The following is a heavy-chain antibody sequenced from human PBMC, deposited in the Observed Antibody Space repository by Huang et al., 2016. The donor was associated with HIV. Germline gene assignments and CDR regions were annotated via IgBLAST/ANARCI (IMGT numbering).Heavy chain of an antibody. CDR2: IVTAASDT. V-gene: IGHV5-51*03. D-gene: IGHD2-21*02. CDR3: ARSEVLVTAVPFDH. J-gene: IGHJ4*02. CDR1: GYSFTKYW. Sequence: EVQLVQSEAEVKKPGESLKISCRGSGYSFTKYWFGWGRQRPGEGLEWVGVIVTAASDTRYSPSFQGQVTFSADKSTRTAYLQWSSLQASDTAIYYCARSEVLVTAVPFDHWGQGTLVTVSS.